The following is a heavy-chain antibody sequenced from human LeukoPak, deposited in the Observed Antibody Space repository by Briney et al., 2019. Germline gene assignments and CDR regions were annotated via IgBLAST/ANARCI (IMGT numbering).Heavy chain of an antibody. V-gene: IGHV3-74*01. Sequence: GGSLRLSCAASGFDFSSNWMHWVRHAPGQGLVWVSRIKGDGISTNYADSVKGRFTISRDIAKNTLYLQMNSLRAEDTGIYYCAKDRYWSIDYWGRGTLVTVSS. J-gene: IGHJ4*02. D-gene: IGHD2-21*01. CDR3: AKDRYWSIDY. CDR2: IKGDGIST. CDR1: GFDFSSNW.